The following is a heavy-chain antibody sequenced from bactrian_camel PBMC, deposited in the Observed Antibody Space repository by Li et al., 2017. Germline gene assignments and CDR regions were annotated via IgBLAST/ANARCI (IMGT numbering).Heavy chain of an antibody. CDR3: AVADSAGDCYSASEYNY. V-gene: IGHV3S42*01. D-gene: IGHD2*01. CDR2: IDSDGST. Sequence: VQLVESGGGSVQAGGSLRLSCAVSGVSMLCSYCMGWVRQAPGKEREAVAAIDSDGSTSYADSVKGRFTISQDNAKNTLYLHMNSLKPDDTAMYVCAVADSAGDCYSASEYNYWGQGTQVTVS. J-gene: IGHJ4*01. CDR1: GVSMLCSYC.